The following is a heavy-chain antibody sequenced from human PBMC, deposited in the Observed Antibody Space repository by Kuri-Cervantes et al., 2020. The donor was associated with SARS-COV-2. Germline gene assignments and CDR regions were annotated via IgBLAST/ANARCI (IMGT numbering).Heavy chain of an antibody. Sequence: GESLQIPVSSSGFIFSDYPMHWVRQAPGKGLEWVTLISYDGSNRQDAVSVRVRFLISRDNYNNMLYLEISNLSLEDTAVYYCARDGGGHGVYSGFDVWGHGTVVTVSS. D-gene: IGHD5/OR15-5a*01. CDR2: ISYDGSNR. CDR3: ARDGGGHGVYSGFDV. J-gene: IGHJ6*02. V-gene: IGHV3-30-3*01. CDR1: GFIFSDYP.